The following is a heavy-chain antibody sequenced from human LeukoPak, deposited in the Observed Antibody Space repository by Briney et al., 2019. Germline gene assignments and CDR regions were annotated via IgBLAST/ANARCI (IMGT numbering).Heavy chain of an antibody. V-gene: IGHV1-8*03. CDR1: GYTFTSYD. CDR3: ARGTRDFWSGKKAAYYMDV. J-gene: IGHJ6*03. Sequence: ASVKVSCKASGYTFTSYDINWVRQATGQGLEWMGWMNPNSGNTGCAQKFQGRVTITRNTSISTAYMELSSLRSEDTAVYYCARGTRDFWSGKKAAYYMDVWGKGTTVTVSS. D-gene: IGHD3-3*01. CDR2: MNPNSGNT.